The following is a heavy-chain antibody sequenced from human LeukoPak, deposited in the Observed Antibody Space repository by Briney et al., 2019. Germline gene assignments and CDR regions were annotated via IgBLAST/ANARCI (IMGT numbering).Heavy chain of an antibody. CDR1: GGSISSGGFS. CDR3: ARGTPDFDS. V-gene: IGHV4-30-2*01. Sequence: SQTLSLICALSGGSISSGGFSWNWIRQPPAKGLGWFGFLYQSGRATYNPSLKSRVNISVDRSKNQPSVKMNSVTAADTAVYFCARGTPDFDSWGQGTLVTVSS. CDR2: LYQSGRA. J-gene: IGHJ4*02.